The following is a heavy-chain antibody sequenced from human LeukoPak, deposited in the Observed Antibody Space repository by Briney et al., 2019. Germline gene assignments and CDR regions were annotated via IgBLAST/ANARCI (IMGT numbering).Heavy chain of an antibody. Sequence: ASVRVSCKASGYTFTNYYLHWVRQAPGHGLEWMAIINPSDGGTYYEQKLQGRVTVTRDTSTSTVYMELSSLRSEDTAVYYCARGDSSSFEYWFDPWGQGTLVTVSS. CDR3: ARGDSSSFEYWFDP. CDR2: INPSDGGT. D-gene: IGHD6-13*01. V-gene: IGHV1-46*01. J-gene: IGHJ5*02. CDR1: GYTFTNYY.